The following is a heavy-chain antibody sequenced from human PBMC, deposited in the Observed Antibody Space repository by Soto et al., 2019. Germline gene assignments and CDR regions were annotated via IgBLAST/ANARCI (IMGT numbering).Heavy chain of an antibody. CDR3: AKDYSSSWYY. J-gene: IGHJ4*02. CDR1: GFTFSSYG. D-gene: IGHD6-13*01. V-gene: IGHV3-30*18. Sequence: AGGSLRLSCAASGFTFSSYGMHWVRQAPGKVLEWVAVISYDGSNKYYADSVKGRFTISRDNSKNTLYLQMNSLRAEDTAVYYCAKDYSSSWYYWGQGTLVTVSS. CDR2: ISYDGSNK.